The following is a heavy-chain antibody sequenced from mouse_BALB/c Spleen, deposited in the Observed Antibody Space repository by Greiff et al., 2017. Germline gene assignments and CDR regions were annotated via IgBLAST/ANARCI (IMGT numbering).Heavy chain of an antibody. CDR1: GFNIKDTY. V-gene: IGHV14-3*02. D-gene: IGHD2-2*01. J-gene: IGHJ3*01. CDR2: IDPANGNT. CDR3: ARSIYYGYDEGAY. Sequence: VQLKQSGAELVKPGASVKLSCTASGFNIKDTYMHWVKQRPEQGLEWIGRIDPANGNTKYDPKFQGKATITADTSSNTAYLQLSSLTSEDTAVYYCARSIYYGYDEGAYWGQGTLVTVSA.